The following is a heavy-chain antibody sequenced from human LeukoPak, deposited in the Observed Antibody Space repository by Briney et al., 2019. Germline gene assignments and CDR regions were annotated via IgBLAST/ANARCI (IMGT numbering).Heavy chain of an antibody. V-gene: IGHV1-69*05. D-gene: IGHD3-10*01. CDR3: ARAPGSYGSGIDY. CDR1: GGTFSSYA. CDR2: IIPIFGTA. Sequence: GASVKVSCKASGGTFSSYAISWVRQAPGQGLEWMGRIIPIFGTANYAQKFQGRVTITTDESTSTAYMELSSLRSEDTAVYYCARAPGSYGSGIDYWGQGTLVTVSS. J-gene: IGHJ4*02.